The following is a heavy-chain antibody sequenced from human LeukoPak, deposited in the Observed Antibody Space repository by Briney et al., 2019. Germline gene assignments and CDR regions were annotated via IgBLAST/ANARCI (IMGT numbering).Heavy chain of an antibody. D-gene: IGHD3-3*01. V-gene: IGHV3-21*01. CDR1: GFTFSSYT. Sequence: GGSLRLSCAASGFTFSSYTMNWVRQVPGKGLEWVSSISSSSNYIYYADSVKGRFTISRDNSKNTLYLQMNSLRAEDTAVYYCAKDFRDDFWSGYYDYWGQGTLVTVSS. CDR2: ISSSSNYI. J-gene: IGHJ4*02. CDR3: AKDFRDDFWSGYYDY.